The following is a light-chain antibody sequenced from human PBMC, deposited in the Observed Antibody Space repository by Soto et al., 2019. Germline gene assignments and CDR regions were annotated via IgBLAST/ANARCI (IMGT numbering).Light chain of an antibody. V-gene: IGKV1-5*03. CDR2: KTS. CDR1: QTISSW. CDR3: QQYNTYFSLT. Sequence: DIKMYKSLSTLSATVGDRVTIACRASQTISSWVAWYQQKPGKAPRLLIYKTSSLESGVPSRFSGSGSGTEFTLTISGLQPDDFASYYCQQYNTYFSLTFGGGTNVDI. J-gene: IGKJ4*01.